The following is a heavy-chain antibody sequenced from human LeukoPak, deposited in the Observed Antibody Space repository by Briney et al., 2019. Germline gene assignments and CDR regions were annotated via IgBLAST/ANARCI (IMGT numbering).Heavy chain of an antibody. CDR3: ARVGCGSTSCYWGYYYYGMDV. CDR1: GYTFTSYG. CDR2: ISAYNGNT. D-gene: IGHD2-2*01. V-gene: IGHV1-18*01. Sequence: ASVKVSCKASGYTFTSYGISWVRQAPGQGLEWMGWISAYNGNTNYAQKLQGRVTMTTDTSTSTAYMELRSLRSDDTAVYYCARVGCGSTSCYWGYYYYGMDVWGQGTTVTVSS. J-gene: IGHJ6*02.